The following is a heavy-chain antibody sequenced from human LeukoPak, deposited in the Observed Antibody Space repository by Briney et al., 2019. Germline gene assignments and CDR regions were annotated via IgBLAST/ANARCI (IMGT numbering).Heavy chain of an antibody. J-gene: IGHJ6*03. CDR2: MNPNSGNT. D-gene: IGHD3-10*01. CDR3: AGRSSMVRGVIHYYYYMDV. Sequence: ASVKVSCKASGYTFISDDINWVRQATGQGLEWMGWMNPNSGNTGYAQKFQGRVTMTRNTSISTAYMELSSLRSEDTAVYYCAGRSSMVRGVIHYYYYMDVWGKGTTVTISS. CDR1: GYTFISDD. V-gene: IGHV1-8*01.